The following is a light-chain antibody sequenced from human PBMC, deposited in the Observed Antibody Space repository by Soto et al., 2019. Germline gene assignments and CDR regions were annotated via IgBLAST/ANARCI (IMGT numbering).Light chain of an antibody. CDR2: EGT. CDR3: CAYVGARSYV. Sequence: QSVLTQPASVSGSPGQSITISCTGTNNLVSWYQQHPGKAPKVVLYEGTERPSGVSNRFSGSNSGSTASLTISGLQAEDEAHYFCCAYVGARSYVFGPGTKVTV. CDR1: NNL. V-gene: IGLV2-23*01. J-gene: IGLJ1*01.